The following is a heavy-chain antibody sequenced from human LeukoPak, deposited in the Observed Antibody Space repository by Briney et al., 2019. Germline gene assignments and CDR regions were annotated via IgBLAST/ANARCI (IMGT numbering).Heavy chain of an antibody. V-gene: IGHV3-53*05. Sequence: GGSLRLSCAASGFSVSGNYMTWVRQAPGKGLEWVSVIYSGGRTDYADSVKGRFTISRDNAKNSLYLQRNSLRAEDTALYYCAKDRGYGSGSYGLDYCSQGTLATVSS. CDR2: IYSGGRT. CDR1: GFSVSGNY. D-gene: IGHD3-10*01. J-gene: IGHJ4*02. CDR3: AKDRGYGSGSYGLDY.